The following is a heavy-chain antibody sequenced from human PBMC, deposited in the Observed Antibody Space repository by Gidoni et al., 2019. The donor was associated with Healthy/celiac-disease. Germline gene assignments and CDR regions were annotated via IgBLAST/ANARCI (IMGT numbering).Heavy chain of an antibody. V-gene: IGHV3-66*02. J-gene: IGHJ4*02. D-gene: IGHD5-12*01. CDR3: VHGYDFPYYFDY. CDR1: GFTVSSNY. Sequence: EVQLVESVGGLVQPGGSLRLSCAASGFTVSSNYMSWVRQAPGKGLEWVSVIYSGGSTYYADSVKGRFTISRDNSKNTLYLQMNSLRAEDTAVYYCVHGYDFPYYFDYWGQGTLVTVSS. CDR2: IYSGGST.